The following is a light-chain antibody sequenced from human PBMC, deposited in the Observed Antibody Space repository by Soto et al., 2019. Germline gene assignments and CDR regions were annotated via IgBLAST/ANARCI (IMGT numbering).Light chain of an antibody. V-gene: IGKV4-1*01. CDR3: QQYYSTPYT. CDR1: QSVLYSSNNKNN. J-gene: IGKJ2*01. CDR2: WAS. Sequence: DIVMTQSPDSLAVSLGERATINCKSSQSVLYSSNNKNNLAWYQQKPGQPPKLLIYWASTRESGVPDRFSGSGSGTDFTLTISSLQADDVAVYYCQQYYSTPYTFGLGTKLEIK.